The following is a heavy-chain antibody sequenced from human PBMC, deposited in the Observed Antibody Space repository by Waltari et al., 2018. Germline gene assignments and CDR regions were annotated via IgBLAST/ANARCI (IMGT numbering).Heavy chain of an antibody. J-gene: IGHJ4*02. D-gene: IGHD6-19*01. CDR1: GGSFSGYY. CDR2: INHSGST. Sequence: QVQLQQWGAGLLKPSETLSLTCAVYGGSFSGYYWSWIRQPPGKGLEWIGEINHSGSTNYNPSLKSQVTISVDTSKNQFSLKLSSVTAADTAVYYCAGIAVAGTGYFDYWGQGTLVTVSS. CDR3: AGIAVAGTGYFDY. V-gene: IGHV4-34*01.